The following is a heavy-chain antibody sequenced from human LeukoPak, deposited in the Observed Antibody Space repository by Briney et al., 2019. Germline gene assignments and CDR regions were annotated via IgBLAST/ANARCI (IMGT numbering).Heavy chain of an antibody. CDR1: GFTFSSYS. D-gene: IGHD6-13*01. V-gene: IGHV3-48*01. Sequence: GGSLRLSCAASGFTFSSYSMNWVRQAPGKGLEWVSYISSSSSTIYYADSVKGRFTISRDNAKNSLYLQMNSLRAEDTAVYYCARGRIAAAGTLFDYWGQGTLVTVSS. CDR3: ARGRIAAAGTLFDY. J-gene: IGHJ4*02. CDR2: ISSSSSTI.